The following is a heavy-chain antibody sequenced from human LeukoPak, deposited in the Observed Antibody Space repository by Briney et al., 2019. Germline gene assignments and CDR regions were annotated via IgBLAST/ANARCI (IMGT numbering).Heavy chain of an antibody. D-gene: IGHD2-15*01. CDR2: IYYSGST. CDR1: GGSISSRGYF. V-gene: IGHV4-39*07. CDR3: VRSEVETSGRDY. J-gene: IGHJ4*01. Sequence: SETLSLTCTVSGGSISSRGYFWGWIRQPPGKGLEWIGTIYYSGSTYYNPSLKSRVTISVDTSKNQFYLKVNSVTAADTAVYYCVRSEVETSGRDYWGHGTLVTVSS.